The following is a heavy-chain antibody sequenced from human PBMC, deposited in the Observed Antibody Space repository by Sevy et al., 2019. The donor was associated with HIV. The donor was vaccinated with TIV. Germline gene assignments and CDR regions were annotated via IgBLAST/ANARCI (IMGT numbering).Heavy chain of an antibody. CDR2: INQHGNQK. J-gene: IGHJ3*02. V-gene: IGHV3-7*01. CDR3: ARDPDPIPGVSFDI. Sequence: GSLRLSCAASGFTFSNHWMNWVRQAPGKGLEWVANINQHGNQKYYVDSVKGRFTISRDNAKNSLYLQMDSLRVEDTAVYYCARDPDPIPGVSFDIWGQGTMVTVSS. CDR1: GFTFSNHW.